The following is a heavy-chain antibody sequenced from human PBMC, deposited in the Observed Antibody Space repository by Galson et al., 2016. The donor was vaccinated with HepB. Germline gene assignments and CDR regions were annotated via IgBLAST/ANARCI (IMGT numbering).Heavy chain of an antibody. J-gene: IGHJ2*01. D-gene: IGHD3-3*02. Sequence: SETLSLTCSVSGSSIINNYWTWIRQPPGKGLEWIGYAYYTGTTNYNSSLKNRVAISTDMSTNQFSLKLSSVTAADTAVYYCARISPLHFWFFDLWGRGTLVTVSS. CDR2: AYYTGTT. V-gene: IGHV4-59*01. CDR1: GSSIINNY. CDR3: ARISPLHFWFFDL.